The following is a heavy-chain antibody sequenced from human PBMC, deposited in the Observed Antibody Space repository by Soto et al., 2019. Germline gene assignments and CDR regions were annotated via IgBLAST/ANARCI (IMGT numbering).Heavy chain of an antibody. J-gene: IGHJ6*03. Sequence: GGSLRLSCAASGFTFSTYGMHWVRQAPGKGLEWVAVISYDGSNKYYANSVKGRFNISRDNSKNTLYLQMNSLRAEDTAVYYCAKDPTEVILGRGPKKNYYYYYYMDVWGKGTTVTVSS. V-gene: IGHV3-30*18. CDR1: GFTFSTYG. CDR2: ISYDGSNK. D-gene: IGHD3-22*01. CDR3: AKDPTEVILGRGPKKNYYYYYYMDV.